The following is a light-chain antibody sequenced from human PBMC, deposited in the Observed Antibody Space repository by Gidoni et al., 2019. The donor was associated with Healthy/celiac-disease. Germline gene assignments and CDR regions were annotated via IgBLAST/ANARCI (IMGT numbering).Light chain of an antibody. CDR1: ALPKQY. Sequence: SYALTQPPSVSVSPGQTASITCSGDALPKQYAYWYQQKQGQAPVLVIYKDSERPSGIPERFSGSSSGTTVTLTISGVQAEDEADYYCQSADSSGTHQVLGGGTKLTVL. CDR2: KDS. V-gene: IGLV3-25*03. J-gene: IGLJ3*02. CDR3: QSADSSGTHQV.